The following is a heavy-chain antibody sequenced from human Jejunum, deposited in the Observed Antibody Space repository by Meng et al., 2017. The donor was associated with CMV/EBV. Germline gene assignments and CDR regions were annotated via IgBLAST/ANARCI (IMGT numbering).Heavy chain of an antibody. Sequence: FSTYGRHWVRQAPGKGLEWVTFISNDGSNKYYGDSVKGRFTISRDNSKNTLYLQMNSLRAEDTSVYYCVKDRGVPYYESLTGYSYFDYWGQGALVTVSS. J-gene: IGHJ4*02. CDR1: FSTYG. CDR2: ISNDGSNK. CDR3: VKDRGVPYYESLTGYSYFDY. D-gene: IGHD3-9*01. V-gene: IGHV3-30*02.